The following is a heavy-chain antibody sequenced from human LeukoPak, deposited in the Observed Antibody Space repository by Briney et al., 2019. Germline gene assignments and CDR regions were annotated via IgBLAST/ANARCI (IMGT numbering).Heavy chain of an antibody. CDR1: GYPFANFG. Sequence: ASVKVSCKASGYPFANFGINWVRQAPGQGREWMGWISAYNGNTHYAQKFRGRLTLTTATSTRTAYLELRSLKSDDTAVYYCARGRVGSDLTGVSLYWGQGTLVTVSS. CDR2: ISAYNGNT. V-gene: IGHV1-18*01. D-gene: IGHD2-8*02. J-gene: IGHJ4*01. CDR3: ARGRVGSDLTGVSLY.